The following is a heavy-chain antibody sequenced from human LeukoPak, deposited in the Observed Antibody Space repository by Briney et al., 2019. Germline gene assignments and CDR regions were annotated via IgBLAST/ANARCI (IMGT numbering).Heavy chain of an antibody. Sequence: ASVKVSCKASGYTFTSYAIHWVRQAPGQRLEWMGWISAGNGNTKYSQNFQGRVTFISNTSATTAFMELSSLRSEDAAVYYCARDSGSGNNDYWGQGTLVTVSS. CDR1: GYTFTSYA. J-gene: IGHJ4*02. D-gene: IGHD1-26*01. V-gene: IGHV1-3*01. CDR3: ARDSGSGNNDY. CDR2: ISAGNGNT.